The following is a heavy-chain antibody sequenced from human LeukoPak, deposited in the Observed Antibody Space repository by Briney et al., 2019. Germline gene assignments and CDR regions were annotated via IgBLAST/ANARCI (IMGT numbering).Heavy chain of an antibody. CDR2: ISRSSRHV. CDR1: GFTFSDYS. V-gene: IGHV3-21*01. CDR3: VRDLMGSGSTTAYILQ. D-gene: IGHD1-1*01. J-gene: IGHJ1*01. Sequence: GGSLRLSCAASGFTFSDYSMNWVRQAPGKGLEWVSSISRSSRHVYYAGSVKGRFTISRDNAKNSLYLQMNSLRAEDMAVYFCVRDLMGSGSTTAYILQWGQDTLLTVPS.